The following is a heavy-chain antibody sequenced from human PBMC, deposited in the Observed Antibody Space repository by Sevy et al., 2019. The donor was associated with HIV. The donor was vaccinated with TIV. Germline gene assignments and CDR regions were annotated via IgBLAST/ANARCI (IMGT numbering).Heavy chain of an antibody. CDR2: IIPMFDTA. Sequence: ASVKVSCKASGGTFDTYTISWLRQAPGQGLEWMGGIIPMFDTANYAQKFQGRVTITADDSRNTAYMDLSSLRSEDSAVYYCARDRDITFGGGDAFDIWGQGTMVTVSS. V-gene: IGHV1-69*13. J-gene: IGHJ3*02. CDR3: ARDRDITFGGGDAFDI. D-gene: IGHD3-16*01. CDR1: GGTFDTYT.